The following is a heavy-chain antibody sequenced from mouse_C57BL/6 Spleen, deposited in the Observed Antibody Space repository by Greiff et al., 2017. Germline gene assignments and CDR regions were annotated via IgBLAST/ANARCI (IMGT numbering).Heavy chain of an antibody. CDR2: INYDGSST. CDR3: ARERRGTSAFDY. Sequence: EVMLVESEGGLVQPGSSMKLSCTASGFTFSDYYMAWVRQVPEKGLEWVANINYDGSSTYYLDSLKSRFIISRDNAKNILYLQMSSLKSEDTAPYYCARERRGTSAFDYWGQGTTLTVSA. CDR1: GFTFSDYY. J-gene: IGHJ2*01. V-gene: IGHV5-16*01. D-gene: IGHD3-3*01.